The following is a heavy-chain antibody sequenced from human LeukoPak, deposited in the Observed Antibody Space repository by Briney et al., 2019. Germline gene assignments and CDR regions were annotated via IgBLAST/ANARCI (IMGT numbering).Heavy chain of an antibody. V-gene: IGHV3-23*01. D-gene: IGHD6-19*01. J-gene: IGHJ4*02. CDR2: ISGSGGST. Sequence: GGSLRHSCAACGLTFSSYAMNWVRQAPGKGLEWVSAISGSGGSTYYADSVKGRFTISRDNSKNTLYLQMNSLRAEDTAVYYCALGGPGSGWYYFDYWGQGTLVTVS. CDR1: GLTFSSYA. CDR3: ALGGPGSGWYYFDY.